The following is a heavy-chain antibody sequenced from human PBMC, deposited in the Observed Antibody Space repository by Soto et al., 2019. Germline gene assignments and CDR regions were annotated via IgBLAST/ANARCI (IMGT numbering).Heavy chain of an antibody. V-gene: IGHV3-23*01. CDR1: GVPFGTFT. D-gene: IGHD1-1*01. CDR2: LSDNVGTT. CDR3: AKHFIGGRLQSHFDL. J-gene: IGHJ4*02. Sequence: GGSLRLSCAVSGVPFGTFTMNWVRQAPGKGLEWVSGLSDNVGTTHYAYSVKGRFTISRDKSKKTLYLQMNNLRAEDTAVYYCAKHFIGGRLQSHFDLWGQGTLVTVSS.